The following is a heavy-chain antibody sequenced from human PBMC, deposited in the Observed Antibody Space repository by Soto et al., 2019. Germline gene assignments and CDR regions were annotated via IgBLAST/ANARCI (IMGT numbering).Heavy chain of an antibody. D-gene: IGHD4-17*01. CDR3: ARAPNDYGDYTTAGLDAFDI. Sequence: QVQLVQSGAEVKKPGSSVKVSCKASGDTFSIYTITWVRQAPGQGLEWMGRIIPSLGISNHAQKLQGRVTITADESTSTTYIDLSSLRSEDTAVYYCARAPNDYGDYTTAGLDAFDIWGQGTMVTVSS. CDR2: IIPSLGIS. CDR1: GDTFSIYT. J-gene: IGHJ3*02. V-gene: IGHV1-69*02.